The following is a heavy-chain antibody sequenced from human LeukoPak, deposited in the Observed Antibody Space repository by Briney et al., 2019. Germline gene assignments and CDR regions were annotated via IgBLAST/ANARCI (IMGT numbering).Heavy chain of an antibody. CDR1: GGTLSSYA. CDR2: IIPIFGTA. J-gene: IGHJ4*02. Sequence: SVKVSCKASGGTLSSYAISWVRQAPGQGLEWMGGIIPIFGTANYAQKFQGRVTITADESTSTAYMELSSLRSEDTAVYYCARDRMWSTSVFDYWGQGTLVTVSS. V-gene: IGHV1-69*13. CDR3: ARDRMWSTSVFDY. D-gene: IGHD2-2*01.